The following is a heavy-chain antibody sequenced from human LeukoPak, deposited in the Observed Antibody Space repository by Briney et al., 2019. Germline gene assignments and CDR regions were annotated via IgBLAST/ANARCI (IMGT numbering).Heavy chain of an antibody. CDR3: ARDRELGS. J-gene: IGHJ5*02. Sequence: SETLSLTCIVSGGSISIYYWNWIRQPPGKGLEWIGYIYNSGSTDYNPSLRRRVTISADTSKNQFSLKLTSVTAADTAVYYCARDRELGSWGQGILVTVSS. CDR2: IYNSGST. D-gene: IGHD3-16*01. V-gene: IGHV4-59*01. CDR1: GGSISIYY.